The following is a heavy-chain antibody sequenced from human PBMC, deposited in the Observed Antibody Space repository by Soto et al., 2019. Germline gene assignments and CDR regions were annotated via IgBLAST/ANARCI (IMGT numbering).Heavy chain of an antibody. CDR3: ARDNGLYYILTGSALHYYDGMDV. CDR1: GYTFTSYG. V-gene: IGHV1-18*04. J-gene: IGHJ6*02. CDR2: ISAYNGNT. D-gene: IGHD3-9*01. Sequence: QVQLVQSGAEVKKPGASVKVSCKASGYTFTSYGISWVRQAPGQGLEWMGWISAYNGNTNYAQKLQGRVTMTTDTSTSTAYRELRSLRSDDTAVYYCARDNGLYYILTGSALHYYDGMDVWGQGTTVTVSS.